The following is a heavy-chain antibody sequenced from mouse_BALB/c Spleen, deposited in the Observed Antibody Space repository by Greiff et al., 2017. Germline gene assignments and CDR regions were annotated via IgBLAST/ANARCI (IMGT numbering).Heavy chain of an antibody. Sequence: LQQPGSELVRPGASVKLSCKASAYPFTSYWMHWVKQRPGQGLEWIGNIYPGSGSTNYDEKFKSKATLTVDTSSSTAYMQLSSLTSEDSAVYYCTRNDYDVEFAYWGQGTLVTVSA. CDR3: TRNDYDVEFAY. V-gene: IGHV1S22*01. CDR2: IYPGSGST. J-gene: IGHJ3*01. CDR1: AYPFTSYW. D-gene: IGHD2-4*01.